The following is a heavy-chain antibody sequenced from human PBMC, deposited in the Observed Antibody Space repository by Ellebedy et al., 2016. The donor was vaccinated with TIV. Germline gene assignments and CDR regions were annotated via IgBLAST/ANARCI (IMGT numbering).Heavy chain of an antibody. V-gene: IGHV5-10-1*01. D-gene: IGHD2/OR15-2a*01. CDR3: ARLDLRTTSTRGDVFDI. CDR2: IYPGDSYI. J-gene: IGHJ3*02. Sequence: GESLKISCQGSGYSFASQWISWVPQVPGKVLEWMGRIYPGDSYIHYSPPFQGHVTFSPDKSISTAYLQWGSLKASDTAMYYCARLDLRTTSTRGDVFDIWGQGEMVTVSS. CDR1: GYSFASQW.